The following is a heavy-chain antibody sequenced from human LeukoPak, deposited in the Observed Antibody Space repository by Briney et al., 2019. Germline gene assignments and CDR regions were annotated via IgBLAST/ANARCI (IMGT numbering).Heavy chain of an antibody. J-gene: IGHJ6*02. CDR2: ISYDGSAK. Sequence: GGSLRLSCAASGFSFSTYGMHWVRQAPGKGLEWVAVISYDGSAKYYADSVKGRFTISRDNSKNTLSLQMNSLRAEDTAVYYCAKDLRAAAGMYPYFYYYGIDGWDQASSLTVSS. D-gene: IGHD6-13*01. CDR1: GFSFSTYG. V-gene: IGHV3-30*18. CDR3: AKDLRAAAGMYPYFYYYGIDG.